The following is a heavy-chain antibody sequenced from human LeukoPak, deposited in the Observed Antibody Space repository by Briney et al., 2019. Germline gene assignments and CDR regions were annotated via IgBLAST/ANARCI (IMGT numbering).Heavy chain of an antibody. Sequence: GGSLRLSCAASGFTFSDYYMTWIRQAPGKGLEWVSYISPNSADIKYAESVQGQFTISRDNAKKSLYLQMNSLTAEDTSVYYCSRDPRRLDYWGQGALVTVSS. J-gene: IGHJ4*02. V-gene: IGHV3-11*06. CDR2: ISPNSADI. CDR1: GFTFSDYY. CDR3: SRDPRRLDY.